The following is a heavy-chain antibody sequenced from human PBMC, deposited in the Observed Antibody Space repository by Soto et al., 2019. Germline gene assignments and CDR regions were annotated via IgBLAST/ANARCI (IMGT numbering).Heavy chain of an antibody. D-gene: IGHD5-12*01. CDR1: GFTFSNYA. Sequence: EVRLLESGGGFVQPGGSLRLSCAASGFTFSNYAMTWVRQAPGKGLEWVSAITSTGSSTYYADSVKGRFTISRDNSKNMLFLQINSLRAVDTAVYYCAKGAEGYVVSSLDFWGQGTLVSVSS. J-gene: IGHJ4*02. V-gene: IGHV3-23*01. CDR2: ITSTGSST. CDR3: AKGAEGYVVSSLDF.